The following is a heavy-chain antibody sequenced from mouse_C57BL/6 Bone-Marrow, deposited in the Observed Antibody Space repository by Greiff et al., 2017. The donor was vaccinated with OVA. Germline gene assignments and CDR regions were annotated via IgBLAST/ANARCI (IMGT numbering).Heavy chain of an antibody. J-gene: IGHJ4*01. CDR3: ARIYGSSGGAMDY. CDR1: GFTFIDYG. V-gene: IGHV5-17*01. D-gene: IGHD1-1*01. Sequence: EVKLMESGGGLVKPGGSLTLSCAASGFTFIDYGMHCFLPAPEKGLEWVAYISSGSSTIYYADTVKGRFTISRDNAKNTLFLQMTSLRSEDTAMYYCARIYGSSGGAMDYWGQGTSVTVSA. CDR2: ISSGSSTI.